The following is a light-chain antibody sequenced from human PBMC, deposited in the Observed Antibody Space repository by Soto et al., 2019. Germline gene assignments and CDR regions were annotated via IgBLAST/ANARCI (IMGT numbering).Light chain of an antibody. V-gene: IGKV4-1*01. J-gene: IGKJ1*01. CDR1: QSVLYSSNNKNY. Sequence: DIVMTQSPDSLAVSLGERATINCKSSQSVLYSSNNKNYLAWYQQKPGQPPKVLIYWASTRESGVPDRFSGSGSGTDFTLTISSLQADDVAVYYCQQYYSSPWTFGQGTKVEIK. CDR2: WAS. CDR3: QQYYSSPWT.